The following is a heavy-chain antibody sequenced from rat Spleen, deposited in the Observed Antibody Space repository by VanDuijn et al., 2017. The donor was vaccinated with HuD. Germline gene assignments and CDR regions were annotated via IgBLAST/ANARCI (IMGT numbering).Heavy chain of an antibody. CDR3: ARAGYNGWFFDF. CDR1: GFSFENYG. V-gene: IGHV5-19*01. D-gene: IGHD1-4*01. J-gene: IGHJ1*01. CDR2: ISPSGDNT. Sequence: EVQLGESGGGLVQPGWSLKLSCAASGFSFENYGMHWIRQAPTKGLEWVTYISPSGDNTFYRDSVKGRFSISRDNAKSILYLQMDSLRSEDMATYYCARAGYNGWFFDFCGPGTMVTVSS.